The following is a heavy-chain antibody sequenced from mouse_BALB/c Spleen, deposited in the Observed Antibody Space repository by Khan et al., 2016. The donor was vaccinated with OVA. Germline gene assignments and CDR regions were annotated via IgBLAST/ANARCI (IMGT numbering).Heavy chain of an antibody. CDR2: ISPGSGTP. CDR1: GYTFTSYW. J-gene: IGHJ3*01. CDR3: ARRNYFGYTFAY. V-gene: IGHV1S41*01. Sequence: DLVKPGASVKLSCKASGYTFTSYWINWIKQRPGQGLEWIGRISPGSGTPYYNEMFKGKATLTVDTSSSTAYIQLSSLTAEASAVYFCARRNYFGYTFAYWGQGTLVTVSA. D-gene: IGHD1-2*01.